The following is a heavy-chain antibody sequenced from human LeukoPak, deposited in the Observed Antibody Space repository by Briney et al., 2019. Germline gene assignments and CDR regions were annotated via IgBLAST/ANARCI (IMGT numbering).Heavy chain of an antibody. J-gene: IGHJ3*02. CDR1: RFIFSGYA. D-gene: IGHD2-2*03. CDR2: IADDGSNK. CDR3: SRVDDLDAFDT. Sequence: GGSLRLSCAASRFIFSGYAMHWVRQAPGKGLEWVAVIADDGSNKYYADSVKGRFTISRDNSNNTLYLQMNSLRAEDTAMYYCSRVDDLDAFDTWGQGTLVTVSS. V-gene: IGHV3-30*04.